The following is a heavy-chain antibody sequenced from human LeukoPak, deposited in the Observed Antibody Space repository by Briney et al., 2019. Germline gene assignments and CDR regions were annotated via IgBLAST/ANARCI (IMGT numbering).Heavy chain of an antibody. V-gene: IGHV3-53*01. CDR2: IYSGGRT. CDR1: GFTFNDYY. D-gene: IGHD2-15*01. CDR3: ASRHCSGGGCYSAGADPFDY. J-gene: IGHJ4*02. Sequence: GGSLRLSCAASGFTFNDYYMSWVRQAPGKGLEWVSVIYSGGRTYYADSVKGRFTISRDISKNTLYLQMNSLRAEDTAVYYCASRHCSGGGCYSAGADPFDYWGQGTLVTVSS.